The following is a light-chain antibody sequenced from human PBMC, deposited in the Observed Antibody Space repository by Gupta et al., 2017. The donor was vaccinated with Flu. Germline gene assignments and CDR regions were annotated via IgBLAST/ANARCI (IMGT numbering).Light chain of an antibody. CDR2: ETS. CDR1: QGIGSH. V-gene: IGKV1-9*01. Sequence: DILLTQSPSFLSASVGDRVILTCRASQGIGSHLAWYQQKPGKAPKLLIEETSTLESGVRSRGSGSGSGTEFTLRSTSLEPEDIATYYWQQGKSDLLTFGGGTKVEIK. J-gene: IGKJ4*01. CDR3: QQGKSDLLT.